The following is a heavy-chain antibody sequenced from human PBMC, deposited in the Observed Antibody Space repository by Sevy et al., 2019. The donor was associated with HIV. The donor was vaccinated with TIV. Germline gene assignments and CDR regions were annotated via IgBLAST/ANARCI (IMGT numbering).Heavy chain of an antibody. CDR3: ARGADYFDSSEANFEY. D-gene: IGHD3-22*01. V-gene: IGHV3-33*01. CDR1: GFSFSNYG. CDR2: IWYDGSSK. J-gene: IGHJ4*02. Sequence: GGSLRLSCAASGFSFSNYGMHWVRQAPGKGLEWVALIWYDGSSKYYADSVKGRLTISRDNSKNTLSLQMNSLRAEDTAMYYCARGADYFDSSEANFEYWGQGTLVTVSS.